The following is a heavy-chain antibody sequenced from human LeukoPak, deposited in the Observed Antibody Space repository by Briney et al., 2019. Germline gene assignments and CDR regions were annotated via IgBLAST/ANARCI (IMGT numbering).Heavy chain of an antibody. CDR2: IKKDGSEK. J-gene: IGHJ4*02. Sequence: GGSLRLSCAASGFTSSSYRMSWVRQAPGKGLECVANIKKDGSEKYYVDSVKGGFTISRDNAKNSLYLQMNSLRVEDTAVYYCARGRISFVWGQGTLSPSPQ. CDR3: ARGRISFV. CDR1: GFTSSSYR. D-gene: IGHD2-15*01. V-gene: IGHV3-7*01.